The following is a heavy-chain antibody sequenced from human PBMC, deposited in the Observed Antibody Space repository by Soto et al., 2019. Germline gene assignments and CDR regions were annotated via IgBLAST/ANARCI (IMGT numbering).Heavy chain of an antibody. CDR1: GGTFRNDI. V-gene: IGHV1-69*08. Sequence: SVKVSCKTSGGTFRNDIITWVRQAPGQGLEWIGRIIPLLDTTNYAQSFQGRVTITADKSTGTAYMELNSLRSEDTAVYFCVRNSPIGSTFSGYDGIDYWGQGTLVTVSS. J-gene: IGHJ4*02. D-gene: IGHD5-12*01. CDR2: IIPLLDTT. CDR3: VRNSPIGSTFSGYDGIDY.